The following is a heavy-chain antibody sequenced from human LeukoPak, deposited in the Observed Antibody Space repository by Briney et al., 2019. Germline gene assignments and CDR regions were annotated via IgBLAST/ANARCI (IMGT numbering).Heavy chain of an antibody. CDR3: AKGGAVAPRGFDI. CDR2: ITGSGGST. V-gene: IGHV3-23*01. J-gene: IGHJ3*02. CDR1: GFTFSTYT. Sequence: GSLRLSCAASGFTFSTYTMSWVRQAPGKGLQRVSGITGSGGSTYYADSVKGRFTISRDNSKNTLYLQMNSLRAEDTAVYYCAKGGAVAPRGFDIWGQGTMVTVSS. D-gene: IGHD4-23*01.